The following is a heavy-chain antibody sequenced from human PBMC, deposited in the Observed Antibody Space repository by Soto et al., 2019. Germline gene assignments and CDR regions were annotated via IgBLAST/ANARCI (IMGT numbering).Heavy chain of an antibody. Sequence: QVQLVESGGGVVQPGRSLRLSCTTSGFTFSSSGMHWVRQAPGKGLEWVATISYDGTNRYFADSVKGRFTISRDNSKNTLYLQMNSLRAEDTAVYYCAKDAAPSGSYYFDNWGQGTLVTVSS. CDR3: AKDAAPSGSYYFDN. V-gene: IGHV3-30*18. CDR2: ISYDGTNR. J-gene: IGHJ4*02. CDR1: GFTFSSSG. D-gene: IGHD1-26*01.